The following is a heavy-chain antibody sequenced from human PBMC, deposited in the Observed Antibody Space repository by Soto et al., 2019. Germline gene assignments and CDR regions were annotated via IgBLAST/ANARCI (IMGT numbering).Heavy chain of an antibody. CDR1: GGSISSYY. J-gene: IGHJ5*02. V-gene: IGHV4-59*01. CDR3: ARDQVTIFGVVPTGWFDP. D-gene: IGHD3-3*01. Sequence: SETLSLTCTVSGGSISSYYWSWIRQPPGKGLEWIGYIYYSGSTNYNPSLKSRVTISVDTSKNQFSLKLSSVTAADTAVYYCARDQVTIFGVVPTGWFDPWGQGTLVTVSS. CDR2: IYYSGST.